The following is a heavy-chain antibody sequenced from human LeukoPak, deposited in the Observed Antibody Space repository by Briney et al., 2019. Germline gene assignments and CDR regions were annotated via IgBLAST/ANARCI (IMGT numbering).Heavy chain of an antibody. Sequence: SETLSLTCAVYGGSFSGYYWSWIRQPPGKGLEWIGEINHSGSTNYNPSLKSRVTISVDTSKNRFSLKLSSVTAADTAVYYCARVVGYYYYYMDVWGKGTTVTVSS. CDR2: INHSGST. CDR3: ARVVGYYYYYMDV. CDR1: GGSFSGYY. V-gene: IGHV4-34*01. J-gene: IGHJ6*03. D-gene: IGHD1-26*01.